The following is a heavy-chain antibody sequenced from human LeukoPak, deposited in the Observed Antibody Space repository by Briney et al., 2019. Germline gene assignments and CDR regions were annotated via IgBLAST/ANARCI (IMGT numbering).Heavy chain of an antibody. CDR3: AKDGEDDYGDRYYFDY. V-gene: IGHV3-30*02. CDR1: GFTFSSYG. Sequence: GGSLRLSCAVSGFTFSSYGMHWVRQAPGKGLEWVAFIRYDGSNKYYADSVKGRFTISRDNSKNTLYLQMNSLRAEDTAVYYCAKDGEDDYGDRYYFDYWGQGTLVTVSS. CDR2: IRYDGSNK. D-gene: IGHD4-17*01. J-gene: IGHJ4*02.